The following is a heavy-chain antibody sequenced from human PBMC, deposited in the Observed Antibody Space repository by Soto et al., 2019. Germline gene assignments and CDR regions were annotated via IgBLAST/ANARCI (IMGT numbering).Heavy chain of an antibody. D-gene: IGHD3-16*01. J-gene: IGHJ4*01. CDR2: ISSDGRKK. CDR3: ASLRFRVLDLAKYYFYH. CDR1: GFTFSSYA. V-gene: IGHV3-30*09. Sequence: QVQLVASGGGAVQPGTSLRLSCAASGFTFSSYAIHWVRQAPGKGLEWVAVISSDGRKKYYADSVTGRLALSRDNSKNMLYLQLNSLTSGDTAVYYCASLRFRVLDLAKYYFYHWGHGTLVTVSS.